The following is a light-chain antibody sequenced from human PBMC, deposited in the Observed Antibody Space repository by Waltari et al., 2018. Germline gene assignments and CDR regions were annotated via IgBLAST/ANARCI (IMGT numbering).Light chain of an antibody. CDR3: SSYTNTFVV. CDR1: SSDIGAYHY. CDR2: EVR. V-gene: IGLV2-14*01. J-gene: IGLJ2*01. Sequence: QSALTQPASVSGSPGQSITISCTGSSSDIGAYHYVAWYQHFPDEAPKLLIYEVRNRPSGVSSRFSGSKSGNTASLTISGSQAEDEAHYYCSSYTNTFVVFGGGTKLTVL.